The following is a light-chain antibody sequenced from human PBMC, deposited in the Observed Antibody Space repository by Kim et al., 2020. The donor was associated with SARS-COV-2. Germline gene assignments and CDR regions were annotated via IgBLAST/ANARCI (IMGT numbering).Light chain of an antibody. CDR3: QQSFSPPRT. J-gene: IGKJ4*01. V-gene: IGKV1-39*01. Sequence: GDRVTLTCRTSRVVNNYLNLYLQKPGKAPTLLISTTSYLQNGVPSRFSGSGSETEFTLTISGLQPEDFATYYCQQSFSPPRTFG. CDR2: TTS. CDR1: RVVNNY.